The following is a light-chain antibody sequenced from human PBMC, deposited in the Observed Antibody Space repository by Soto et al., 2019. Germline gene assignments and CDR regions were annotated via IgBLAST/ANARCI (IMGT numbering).Light chain of an antibody. Sequence: EIVLTQTPATLSLSPGERATLSCRASQSIASYLNWYQHRPGQAPRLLIYDSFNRATGIPARFSGSGSGTDFTLTISSLEPEDFAVYYCQQRASWPITFGPGTKVDIK. CDR3: QQRASWPIT. V-gene: IGKV3-11*01. CDR2: DSF. J-gene: IGKJ3*01. CDR1: QSIASY.